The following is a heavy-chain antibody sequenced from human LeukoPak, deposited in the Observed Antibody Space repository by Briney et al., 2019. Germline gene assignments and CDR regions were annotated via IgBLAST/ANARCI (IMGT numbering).Heavy chain of an antibody. D-gene: IGHD3-3*01. CDR3: ARDFGVAARFIFDY. J-gene: IGHJ4*02. Sequence: PGGSLRLSCAASGFTFDDYGMSWVRQAPGKGLEWVSGINWNGGSTGYADSVKGRFTISRDNSKNTLYLQMNSLRAEDTAVYYCARDFGVAARFIFDYWGQGTLVTVSS. V-gene: IGHV3-20*04. CDR1: GFTFDDYG. CDR2: INWNGGST.